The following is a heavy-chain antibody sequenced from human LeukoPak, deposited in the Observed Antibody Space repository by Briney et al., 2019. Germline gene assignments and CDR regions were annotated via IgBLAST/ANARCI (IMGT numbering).Heavy chain of an antibody. D-gene: IGHD1-26*01. J-gene: IGHJ4*02. CDR1: GFTFSNYG. CDR3: AKVGAKGLYYFDY. Sequence: GGSLILSCAASGFTFSNYGIHWVRQAPGKGLEWVAVISYDGSYEYYADSVKGRFTISRDNSKNTLFLQMNSLRAEDTAVYYCAKVGAKGLYYFDYWGQGTLVTVSS. CDR2: ISYDGSYE. V-gene: IGHV3-30*18.